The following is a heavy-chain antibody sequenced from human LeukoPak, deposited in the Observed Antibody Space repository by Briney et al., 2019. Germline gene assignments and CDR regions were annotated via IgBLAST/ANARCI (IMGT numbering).Heavy chain of an antibody. CDR1: GFTFSSYA. V-gene: IGHV3-23*01. CDR3: AKNHDSNGYHTDDAFDV. CDR2: ISGSGGST. D-gene: IGHD3-22*01. Sequence: PGGSLRLSCAASGFTFSSYAMSWVRQAPGKGLEWVSAISGSGGSTYYADSVKGRFTIPRDNSKNTLYLQMNSLRAEDTAVYYCAKNHDSNGYHTDDAFDVWGQGTMVTVSS. J-gene: IGHJ3*01.